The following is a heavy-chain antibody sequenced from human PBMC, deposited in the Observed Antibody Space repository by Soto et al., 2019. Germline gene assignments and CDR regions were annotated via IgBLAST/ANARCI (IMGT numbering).Heavy chain of an antibody. D-gene: IGHD4-17*01. CDR1: GYSFPRAT. Sequence: QVQVVQSGAEVKKPGASVQVSCKASGYSFPRATMHWVRQAPGDRPEWMGWINAGNGRTKYSQKFQGRVTFSRGTSADTSYMEMSSLTSEDMAVYYCGFGDYDEWLNPWGQGTLVTVSP. CDR3: GFGDYDEWLNP. J-gene: IGHJ5*02. CDR2: INAGNGRT. V-gene: IGHV1-3*01.